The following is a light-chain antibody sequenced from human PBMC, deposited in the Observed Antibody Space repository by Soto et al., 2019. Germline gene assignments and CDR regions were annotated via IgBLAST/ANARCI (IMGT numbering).Light chain of an antibody. CDR2: KAS. V-gene: IGKV1-5*03. Sequence: DIQMTQSPSTLSASVGDRVTITCRASQSIDSWLAWYQQHPGKAPNLLIYKASNLERGVPSRFSGSGSGTEFTLTITSLQPDDFATYFCQQYNSYSLTFGQGTKVDIK. CDR3: QQYNSYSLT. J-gene: IGKJ1*01. CDR1: QSIDSW.